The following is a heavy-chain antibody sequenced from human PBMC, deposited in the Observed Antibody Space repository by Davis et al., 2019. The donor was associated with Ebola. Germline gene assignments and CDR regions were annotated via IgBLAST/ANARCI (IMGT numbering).Heavy chain of an antibody. CDR1: GYTFTSYY. V-gene: IGHV1-2*02. D-gene: IGHD1-26*01. CDR3: AAEGVWWELLLGAFDI. Sequence: ASVKVSCKASGYTFTSYYMHWVRQAPGQGLEWMGWINPNSGGTNYAQKFQGRVTMTRDMSTSTAYMELSSLRSEDTAVYYCAAEGVWWELLLGAFDIWGQGTMVTVSS. CDR2: INPNSGGT. J-gene: IGHJ3*02.